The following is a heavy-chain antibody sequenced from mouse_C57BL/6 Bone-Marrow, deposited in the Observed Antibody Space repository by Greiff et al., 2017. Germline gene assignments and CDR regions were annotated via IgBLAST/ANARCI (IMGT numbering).Heavy chain of an antibody. V-gene: IGHV1-53*01. CDR2: INPSNGGT. CDR1: GYTFTSYW. D-gene: IGHD1-1*01. CDR3: ARYYYASSVFAY. Sequence: QVQLQQSGTELVKPGASVKLSCKASGYTFTSYWMHWVKQRPGQGLEWIGNINPSNGGTNYNEKFKSKATLTVDKSSSTAYMQLSSLTSEDSAVYDCARYYYASSVFAYWGQGTMVTVSA. J-gene: IGHJ3*01.